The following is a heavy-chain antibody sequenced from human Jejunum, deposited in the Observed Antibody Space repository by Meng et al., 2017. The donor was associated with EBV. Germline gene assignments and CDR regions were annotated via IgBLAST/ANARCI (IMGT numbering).Heavy chain of an antibody. V-gene: IGHV1-2*06. CDR2: VNPNSGVT. CDR3: ARPISGYTYYFDY. J-gene: IGHJ4*02. D-gene: IGHD5-18*01. Sequence: QVQLVQSGDEVKESGASVKVSCKASGYTSTDYYLHWVRQAPGQGLEWMGRVNPNSGVTNYAEKFQGRVTMTRDTSISTSYMEVSRLTSDDTAVYYCARPISGYTYYFDYWGQGTLVTVSS. CDR1: GYTSTDYY.